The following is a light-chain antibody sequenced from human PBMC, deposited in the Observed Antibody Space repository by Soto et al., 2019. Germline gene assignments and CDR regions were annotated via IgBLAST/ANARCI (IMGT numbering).Light chain of an antibody. CDR1: SSDVGTYNF. Sequence: QSALTQPASVSGSPGQSITISCTGTSSDVGTYNFVSWYQQHPGKAPKLMIYEVSSRPSGVSNRFSGSKSGNTASLTISGLQAEDETDYYCSSYTSSSTNYVFGTGTKLTVL. CDR3: SSYTSSSTNYV. CDR2: EVS. J-gene: IGLJ1*01. V-gene: IGLV2-14*01.